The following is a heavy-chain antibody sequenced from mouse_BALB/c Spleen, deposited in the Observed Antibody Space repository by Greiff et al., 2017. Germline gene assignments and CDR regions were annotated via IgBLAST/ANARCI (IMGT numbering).Heavy chain of an antibody. CDR2: IDPANGNT. D-gene: IGHD1-1*01. J-gene: IGHJ2*01. CDR1: GFNIKDTY. Sequence: EVQLQQSGAELVKPGASVKLSCTASGFNIKDTYMHWVKQRPEQGLEWIGRIDPANGNTKYDPKFQGKATITADTSSNTAYLQLSSLTSEDTAVYYCARLYYGSSYDYWGQGTTLTVSS. CDR3: ARLYYGSSYDY. V-gene: IGHV14-3*02.